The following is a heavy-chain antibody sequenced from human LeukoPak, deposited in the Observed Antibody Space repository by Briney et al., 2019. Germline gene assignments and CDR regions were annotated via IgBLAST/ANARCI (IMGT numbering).Heavy chain of an antibody. Sequence: ASVKVSCKASGYTFINHWMHWVRQAPGQGLEWVGLINPTGTTTLYAQKFQGRITLTRDMSAPTDYMELSRLRADDTAVYYCARGLTMVRGGGAFDIWGQGTMVTVSS. CDR1: GYTFINHW. J-gene: IGHJ3*02. D-gene: IGHD3-10*01. V-gene: IGHV1-46*01. CDR3: ARGLTMVRGGGAFDI. CDR2: INPTGTTT.